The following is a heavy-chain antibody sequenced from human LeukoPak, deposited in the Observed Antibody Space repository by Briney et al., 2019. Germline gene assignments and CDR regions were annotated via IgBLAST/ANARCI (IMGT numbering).Heavy chain of an antibody. V-gene: IGHV3-30*04. CDR2: ISYDGSNK. Sequence: GRSLRLSCAASGFTFSSYAMHWVRQAPGKGLEWVAVISYDGSNKYYADSVKGRFTISRDNSKNTLYLQMNSLRAEDTAVYYCARVFTIFGVVIMRYYYYYMDVWGKGTTVTVSS. CDR1: GFTFSSYA. D-gene: IGHD3-3*01. CDR3: ARVFTIFGVVIMRYYYYYMDV. J-gene: IGHJ6*03.